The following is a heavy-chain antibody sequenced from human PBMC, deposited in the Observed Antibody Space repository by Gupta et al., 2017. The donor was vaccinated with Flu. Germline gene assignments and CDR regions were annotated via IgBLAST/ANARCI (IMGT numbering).Heavy chain of an antibody. CDR1: GYSFTGYY. D-gene: IGHD3-22*01. Sequence: QVQMVQSGAEVKKPGASVKVSCKASGYSFTGYYMHWVRQAPGQGLEWMGWINPNSGGTNYAQKFQGRVTMTRDTSISTAYMELSRLRSDDTAVYYCAARLYYYDSSGYYLDWGQGTLVTVSS. V-gene: IGHV1-2*02. CDR3: AARLYYYDSSGYYLD. J-gene: IGHJ4*02. CDR2: INPNSGGT.